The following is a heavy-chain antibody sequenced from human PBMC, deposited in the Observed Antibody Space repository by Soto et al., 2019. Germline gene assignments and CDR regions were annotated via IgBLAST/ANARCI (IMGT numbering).Heavy chain of an antibody. D-gene: IGHD6-19*01. CDR1: GFSISDDDYY. Sequence: QVQLRESGPGLVKPSETLSLGCGVSGFSISDDDYYWGWIRQPPGKGLQWIGSINHAATTYYHPSLQSRVTISVDTSKNQFSLKLTSVTAADTAVYYCVRDRPSGYFKYWGQGALITASS. V-gene: IGHV4-38-2*02. J-gene: IGHJ4*02. CDR2: INHAATT. CDR3: VRDRPSGYFKY.